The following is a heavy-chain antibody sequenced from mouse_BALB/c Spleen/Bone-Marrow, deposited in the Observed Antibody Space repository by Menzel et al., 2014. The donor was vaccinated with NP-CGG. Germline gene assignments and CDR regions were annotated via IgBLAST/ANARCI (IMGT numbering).Heavy chain of an antibody. V-gene: IGHV14-3*02. J-gene: IGHJ4*01. Sequence: VKLVESGAELVNPGASVKLSCTASGFNIEDTYMHWVKQRPEQGLEWIGRIDPANGNTKYDPKFRGKATITADTSSNTAYLQLSSLTSEDTAGYYCAEITTAAYYVMDYWGQGTSVTVSS. CDR2: IDPANGNT. D-gene: IGHD1-2*01. CDR1: GFNIEDTY. CDR3: AEITTAAYYVMDY.